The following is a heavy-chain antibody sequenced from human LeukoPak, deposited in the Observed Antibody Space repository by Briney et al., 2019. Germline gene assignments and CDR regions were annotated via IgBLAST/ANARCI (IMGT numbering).Heavy chain of an antibody. D-gene: IGHD2-21*02. CDR1: GFTFSDYY. J-gene: IGHJ4*02. CDR2: ISSSGGTK. Sequence: GGSLRLSCAASGFTFSDYYMSWIRQAPGKGLEWVSYISSSGGTKYHANSVKGRFTISRDNAKNSLYLQMNSLRAEDTAVYYCAREEGNGVTQYYFDYWGQGTLVTVSS. CDR3: AREEGNGVTQYYFDY. V-gene: IGHV3-11*04.